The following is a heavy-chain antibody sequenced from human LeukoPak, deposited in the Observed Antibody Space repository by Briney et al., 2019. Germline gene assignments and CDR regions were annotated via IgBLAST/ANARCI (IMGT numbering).Heavy chain of an antibody. CDR1: GGTFSSYA. D-gene: IGHD5-18*01. CDR2: IIPIFGTA. J-gene: IGHJ1*01. V-gene: IGHV1-69*05. CDR3: ARASGYPPIRQH. Sequence: ASVKVSRKASGGTFSSYAISWVRQAPGQGLEWMGGIIPIFGTANYAQKFQGRVTITTDESTSTAYMELSSLRSEDTAVYYCARASGYPPIRQHWGQGTLVTVSS.